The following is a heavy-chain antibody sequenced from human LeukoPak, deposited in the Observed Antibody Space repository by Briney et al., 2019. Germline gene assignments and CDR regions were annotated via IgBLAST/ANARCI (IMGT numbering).Heavy chain of an antibody. Sequence: ASVKVSCKASGYTFTSYGISWVRQAPGQGLEWMGWISAYNGNTNYAQKLQGRVTVTTDTSTSTAYMELRSLRSDDTAVYYCARDQTWGQQLVLSPDFDYWGQGTLVTVSS. J-gene: IGHJ4*02. CDR1: GYTFTSYG. D-gene: IGHD6-13*01. V-gene: IGHV1-18*01. CDR2: ISAYNGNT. CDR3: ARDQTWGQQLVLSPDFDY.